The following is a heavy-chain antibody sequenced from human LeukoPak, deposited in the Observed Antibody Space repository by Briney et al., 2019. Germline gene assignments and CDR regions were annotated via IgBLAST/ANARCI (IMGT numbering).Heavy chain of an antibody. J-gene: IGHJ6*02. Sequence: GGSLRLSCAASGFTFSSYSMNRVRQAPGKGLEWVSSISSSSSYIYYADSVKGRFTISRDNAKNSLYLQMNSLRAEDTAVYYCARDDRWSHGGMDVWGQGTTVTVSS. CDR2: ISSSSSYI. CDR1: GFTFSSYS. CDR3: ARDDRWSHGGMDV. D-gene: IGHD4-23*01. V-gene: IGHV3-21*01.